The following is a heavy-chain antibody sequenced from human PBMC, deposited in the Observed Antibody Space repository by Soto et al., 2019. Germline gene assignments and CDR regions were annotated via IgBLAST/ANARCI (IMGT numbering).Heavy chain of an antibody. D-gene: IGHD1-26*01. CDR1: GYTVTGYD. J-gene: IGHJ4*02. CDR3: AGEKVGTTGIDF. Sequence: QAQLVQSGAEVKKPGASVKVSCKASGYTVTGYDINWLRQATGQGLEWMGWINPNSGNTGYAQNFQGRVTMTRDNSRTTAYMELTSLRDDDSAVYYCAGEKVGTTGIDFWGQGTLVTVSS. V-gene: IGHV1-8*01. CDR2: INPNSGNT.